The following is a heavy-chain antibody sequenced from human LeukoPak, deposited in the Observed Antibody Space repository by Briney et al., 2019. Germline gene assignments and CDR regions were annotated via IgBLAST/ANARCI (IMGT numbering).Heavy chain of an antibody. CDR1: GFTFDDYA. CDR3: AKDGVAVAGPTRGYFDY. D-gene: IGHD6-19*01. V-gene: IGHV3-43D*03. Sequence: PGGSLRLSCAASGFTFDDYAMHWVRQAPGKGLEWVSLISWDGGSTYYADSVKGRFTISRDNSKNSLYLQMNSLRAEDTALYYCAKDGVAVAGPTRGYFDYWGQGTLVTVSS. CDR2: ISWDGGST. J-gene: IGHJ4*02.